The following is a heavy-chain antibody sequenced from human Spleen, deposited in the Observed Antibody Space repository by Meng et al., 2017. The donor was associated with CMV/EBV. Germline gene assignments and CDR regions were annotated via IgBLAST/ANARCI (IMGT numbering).Heavy chain of an antibody. V-gene: IGHV3-13*01. D-gene: IGHD5-18*01. CDR2: IGTAGDT. J-gene: IGHJ4*02. Sequence: GESLKISCAASGFTFSSNDMHWVRQTTGKGLEWVSAIGTAGDTYYPGSVKGRFTISRENAKNSFYLQMNSLRAEDTAVYYCARGDVDTAMVLTADYFDYWGQGTLVTVSS. CDR1: GFTFSSND. CDR3: ARGDVDTAMVLTADYFDY.